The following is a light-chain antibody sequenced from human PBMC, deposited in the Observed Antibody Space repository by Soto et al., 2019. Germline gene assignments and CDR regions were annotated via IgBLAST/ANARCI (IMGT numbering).Light chain of an antibody. J-gene: IGLJ1*01. CDR1: SSNIGSNT. CDR3: AVWDDSLHGYV. CDR2: SNN. V-gene: IGLV1-44*01. Sequence: QSVLTQPPSASGTPGQRVTISCSGSSSNIGSNTVNWYQHLPRAAHKLLIQSNNQRPSGVPDRFSGSQSGTSASLAISGLQSEDEADYYCAVWDDSLHGYVFGTGTKVTVL.